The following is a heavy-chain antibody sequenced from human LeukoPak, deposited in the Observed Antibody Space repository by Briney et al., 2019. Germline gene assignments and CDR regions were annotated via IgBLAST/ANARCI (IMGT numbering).Heavy chain of an antibody. Sequence: GRSLRLSCAASGFTFSSHGMHWVRQAPGKGLEWVTFISYDGSNKYYADSVKGRFTISGDNSKNTLFLQMNSLRAEDTAVYYCARQHTAATAFDYWGQGTLVTVSS. V-gene: IGHV3-30*03. D-gene: IGHD6-13*01. J-gene: IGHJ4*02. CDR2: ISYDGSNK. CDR3: ARQHTAATAFDY. CDR1: GFTFSSHG.